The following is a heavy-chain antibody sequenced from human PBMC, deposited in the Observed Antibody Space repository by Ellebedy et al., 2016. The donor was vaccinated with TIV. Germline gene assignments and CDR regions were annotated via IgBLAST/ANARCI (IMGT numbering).Heavy chain of an antibody. CDR1: GFTFSSYS. J-gene: IGHJ3*02. D-gene: IGHD3-10*01. Sequence: GESLKISCAASGFTFSSYSMNWVRQAPGKGLEWVSYISSSSSTIYYADSVKGRFTISRDNAKNSLYLQMNSLRAEDTAVYYCARDALSSGYDAFDIWGQGTMVTVSS. CDR3: ARDALSSGYDAFDI. CDR2: ISSSSSTI. V-gene: IGHV3-48*04.